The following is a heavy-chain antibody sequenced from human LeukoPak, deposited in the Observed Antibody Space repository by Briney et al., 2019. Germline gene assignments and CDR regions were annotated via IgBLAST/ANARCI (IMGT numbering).Heavy chain of an antibody. CDR3: AKHYDILTGYYTPYLDY. J-gene: IGHJ4*02. V-gene: IGHV3-23*01. D-gene: IGHD3-9*01. CDR2: ISGSGGST. Sequence: GGSLRLSCAASGFTFSSYAMSWVRQAPGKGLEWVSAISGSGGSTYYADSVKGRFTISRDNSKNTLYLQMNSLRAEDTAVYYFAKHYDILTGYYTPYLDYWGQGTLVTVSS. CDR1: GFTFSSYA.